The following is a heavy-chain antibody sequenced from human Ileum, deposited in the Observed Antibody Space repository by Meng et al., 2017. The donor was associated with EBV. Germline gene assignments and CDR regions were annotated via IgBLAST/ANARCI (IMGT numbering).Heavy chain of an antibody. D-gene: IGHD6-19*01. V-gene: IGHV2-5*01. CDR3: AHRDKITMAGASFEY. CDR2: IYWNDDR. CDR1: GFSLSTTGMG. J-gene: IGHJ4*02. Sequence: QIPLNASRPTLVKPQQPLTLICPFSGFSLSTTGMGVHWIRQPPGKALEWLALIYWNDDRRYSPFLRSRLTINKDTSKNQVVLTMTNMDPEDTATYYCAHRDKITMAGASFEYWGQGTLVTVSS.